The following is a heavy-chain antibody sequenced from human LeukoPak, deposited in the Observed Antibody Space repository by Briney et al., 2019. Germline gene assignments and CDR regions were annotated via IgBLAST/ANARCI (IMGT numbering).Heavy chain of an antibody. CDR2: IWYDGSNK. Sequence: GRSLRLSCAASGFTSSSYGMHWVRRAPGKGLEWVAVIWYDGSNKYYADSVKGRFTISRDNSKNTLYLQMNSLRAEDTAVYYCARGLTIFGVADAFDIWGQGTMVTVSS. V-gene: IGHV3-33*01. CDR3: ARGLTIFGVADAFDI. D-gene: IGHD3-3*01. CDR1: GFTSSSYG. J-gene: IGHJ3*02.